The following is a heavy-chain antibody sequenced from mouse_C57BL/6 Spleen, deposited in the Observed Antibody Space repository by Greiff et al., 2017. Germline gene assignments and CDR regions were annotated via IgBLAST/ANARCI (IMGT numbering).Heavy chain of an antibody. CDR3: ASSPTAVEGEFAD. D-gene: IGHD1-2*01. J-gene: IGHJ3*01. Sequence: QVQLQQPGAELVRPGSSVKLSCKASGYTFTSYWMHWVKQRPIQGLEWIGNIDPSDSKTHYNQKFKDKATLTVDKSSSTAYMQLSSLTSEDSAVYDCASSPTAVEGEFADWGTGTLVTVSA. CDR1: GYTFTSYW. CDR2: IDPSDSKT. V-gene: IGHV1-52*01.